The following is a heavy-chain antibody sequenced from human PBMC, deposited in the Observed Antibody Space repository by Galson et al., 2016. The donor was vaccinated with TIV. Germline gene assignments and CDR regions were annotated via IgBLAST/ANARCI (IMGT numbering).Heavy chain of an antibody. D-gene: IGHD3-22*01. CDR1: GFYFGAYG. J-gene: IGHJ3*01. Sequence: SLRLSCAASGFYFGAYGMHWVRQAPGKGLEWVAVISYDGRETQYADSVKGRSTVSRDNSKNTLYLDMNSLRPEDTVVYYCAKSLHDSFGPNDAWGQGTMVTVSA. V-gene: IGHV3-30*18. CDR2: ISYDGRET. CDR3: AKSLHDSFGPNDA.